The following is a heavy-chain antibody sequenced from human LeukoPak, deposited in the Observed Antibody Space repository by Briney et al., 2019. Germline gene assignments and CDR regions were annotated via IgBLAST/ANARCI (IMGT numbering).Heavy chain of an antibody. J-gene: IGHJ3*02. CDR1: GFTFSSYS. D-gene: IGHD2-2*01. Sequence: SGGSLRLSCAASGFTFSSYSMSWVRQAPGKGLEWVSSISSSSSYIYYADSVKGRFTISRDNAKNSLYMKMNSLRAEDTAVYYCASTSWGVPAAKGAFDIWGQGTMVTVSS. CDR3: ASTSWGVPAAKGAFDI. CDR2: ISSSSSYI. V-gene: IGHV3-21*01.